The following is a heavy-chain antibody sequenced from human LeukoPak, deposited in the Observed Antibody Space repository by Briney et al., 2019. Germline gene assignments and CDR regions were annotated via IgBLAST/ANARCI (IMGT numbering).Heavy chain of an antibody. CDR2: INSDGSSR. J-gene: IGHJ4*02. CDR3: AKESSGSYLLGGSFDY. CDR1: GFTFSNYW. Sequence: PGGSLRLSCVASGFTFSNYWMHWVRQAPGKGLVWVSRINSDGSSRNYADSVKGRFTISRDNAKNTLYLQMNSLRAEDTAVYYCAKESSGSYLLGGSFDYWGQGTLVTVSS. D-gene: IGHD3-10*01. V-gene: IGHV3-74*01.